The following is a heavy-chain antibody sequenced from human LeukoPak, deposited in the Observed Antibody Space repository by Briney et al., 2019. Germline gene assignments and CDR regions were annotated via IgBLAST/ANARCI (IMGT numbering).Heavy chain of an antibody. V-gene: IGHV1-2*02. CDR2: IDPNSGGT. D-gene: IGHD2-2*01. Sequence: ASVKVSCKASGYTFTGYYMHWVRQAPGQGLEWMGWIDPNSGGTNYAQKFQGRVTMTRDTSISTAYMGLSRLRSDDTAVYYCARDRLGVVVPAGFGIWGQGTMVTVSS. J-gene: IGHJ3*02. CDR3: ARDRLGVVVPAGFGI. CDR1: GYTFTGYY.